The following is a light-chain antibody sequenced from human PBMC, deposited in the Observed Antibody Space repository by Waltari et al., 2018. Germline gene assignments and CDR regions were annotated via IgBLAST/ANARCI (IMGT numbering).Light chain of an antibody. J-gene: IGKJ2*01. CDR2: AAS. CDR3: QQSYSTPYT. CDR1: QSISSY. Sequence: DIQMKQSPSSLSASAGDRVTITCRASQSISSYLNWYQQKPGKAPKLLIYAASSLESGVPSRFSGSGSGTDFTLTISSLQPEDFATYYCQQSYSTPYTFGQGTKLEI. V-gene: IGKV1-39*01.